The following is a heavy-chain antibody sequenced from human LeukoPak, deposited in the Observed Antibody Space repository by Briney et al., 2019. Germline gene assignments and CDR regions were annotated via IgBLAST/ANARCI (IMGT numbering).Heavy chain of an antibody. CDR3: ARGRGSRSWYGAYYFDY. Sequence: SETLSLTCAVYGGSFSGYYWSWIRQPPGKGLEWIGEINHSGSTNYNLSLKSRVTISVDTSKNQFSLKLSSVTAADTAVYYCARGRGSRSWYGAYYFDYWGQGTLVTVSS. V-gene: IGHV4-34*01. CDR2: INHSGST. J-gene: IGHJ4*02. CDR1: GGSFSGYY. D-gene: IGHD6-13*01.